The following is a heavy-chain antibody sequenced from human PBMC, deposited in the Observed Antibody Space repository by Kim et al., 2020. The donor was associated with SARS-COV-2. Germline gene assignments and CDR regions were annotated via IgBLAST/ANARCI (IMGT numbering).Heavy chain of an antibody. Sequence: ASVKVSCKASGYTFTSYGISWVRQAPGQGLEWMGWISAYNGNTNYAQKLQGRVTMTTDTSTSTAYMELRSLRSDDTAVYYCARVGGYYGSGSYYTFDYWGQGTLVTVSS. V-gene: IGHV1-18*04. CDR3: ARVGGYYGSGSYYTFDY. D-gene: IGHD3-10*01. CDR1: GYTFTSYG. J-gene: IGHJ4*02. CDR2: ISAYNGNT.